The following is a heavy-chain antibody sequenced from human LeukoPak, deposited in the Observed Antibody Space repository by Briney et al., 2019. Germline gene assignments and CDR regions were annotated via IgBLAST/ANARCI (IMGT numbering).Heavy chain of an antibody. J-gene: IGHJ4*02. Sequence: GRSLRLSCTASGFVFGDYAMSWVRQAPGKGLEWVGFIRSKTYGCTTEYAAAVKGRFTISRDDSKSVAYLQMNSLKIEDTAVYYCTRGPRSSWYFDYWGQGTLVTVSS. V-gene: IGHV3-49*04. CDR1: GFVFGDYA. CDR2: IRSKTYGCTT. D-gene: IGHD6-13*01. CDR3: TRGPRSSWYFDY.